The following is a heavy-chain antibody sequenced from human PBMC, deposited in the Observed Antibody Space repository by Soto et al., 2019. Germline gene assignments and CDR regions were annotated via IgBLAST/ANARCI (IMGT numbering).Heavy chain of an antibody. J-gene: IGHJ5*02. CDR2: IYRYGST. CDR3: SGGGRPGQIDWFDP. Sequence: QVQLQESGPRLVKPSGTLSLTCAVYGGSLSSCNWWSWVRQPPGKGLEWIGEIYRYGSTSYNPSLKSRVTIAWDKSKNQISLKMTSLTAADTAVYFCSGGGRPGQIDWFDPWGQGILVTVSS. V-gene: IGHV4-4*02. CDR1: GGSLSSCNW. D-gene: IGHD2-21*01.